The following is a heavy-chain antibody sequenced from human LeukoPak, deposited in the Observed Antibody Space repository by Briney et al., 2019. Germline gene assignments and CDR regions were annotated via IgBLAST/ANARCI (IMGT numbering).Heavy chain of an antibody. D-gene: IGHD6-19*01. CDR3: ARYKISYSSGRHFDY. V-gene: IGHV1-18*01. CDR2: ISAYNGNT. J-gene: IGHJ4*02. Sequence: GASVKVSCKASGYTFTSYGISWVRQAPGQGLEWMGWISAYNGNTNYAQKLQGRVTMTTDTSTSTAYMELRSLRSDDTAVYYCARYKISYSSGRHFDYWGQGTLVTVSS. CDR1: GYTFTSYG.